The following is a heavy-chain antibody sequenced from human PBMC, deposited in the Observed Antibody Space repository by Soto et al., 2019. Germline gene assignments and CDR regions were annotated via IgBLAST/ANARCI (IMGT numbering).Heavy chain of an antibody. Sequence: QVQLVQSGADVKKPGASVKVSCKASGYTFTSYGISWVRQAPGQGLEWMGWIRAYNGNTNYAQKLQGRVTRTTDTSTSTAYMELRSLRSDATAVYYCAGGDPSHYFYMDVWGKGTTVTVSS. CDR3: AGGDPSHYFYMDV. CDR1: GYTFTSYG. V-gene: IGHV1-18*01. J-gene: IGHJ6*03. CDR2: IRAYNGNT.